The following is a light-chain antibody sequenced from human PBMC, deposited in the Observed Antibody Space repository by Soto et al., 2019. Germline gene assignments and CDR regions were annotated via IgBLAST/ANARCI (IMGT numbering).Light chain of an antibody. CDR3: QSYDSSLSGDVV. CDR1: SSNIGAGYD. V-gene: IGLV1-40*01. J-gene: IGLJ2*01. Sequence: QSVLTQPPSVSGAPGQRVTISCTGSSSNIGAGYDVHWYQQLPGTSPKLLIYGNSNRPSGVPDRFSGSKSGTSASLAITGLQAEDEADYYGQSYDSSLSGDVVFGGGTKLTGL. CDR2: GNS.